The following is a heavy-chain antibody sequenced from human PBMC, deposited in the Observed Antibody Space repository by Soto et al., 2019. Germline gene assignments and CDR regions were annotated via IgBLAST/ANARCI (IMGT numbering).Heavy chain of an antibody. CDR1: GFTFSSYA. V-gene: IGHV3-23*01. CDR3: ARRGSGSYYDY. D-gene: IGHD1-26*01. CDR2: ISGSGGST. Sequence: EVQLLESGGGLVQPGGSLRLSCAASGFTFSSYAMRWVRQAPGKGLEWVSAISGSGGSTYYADSVKGRFTISRDNSKNTVYLQMNSLRAEDTVVYYCARRGSGSYYDYWGQGTLVTVSS. J-gene: IGHJ4*02.